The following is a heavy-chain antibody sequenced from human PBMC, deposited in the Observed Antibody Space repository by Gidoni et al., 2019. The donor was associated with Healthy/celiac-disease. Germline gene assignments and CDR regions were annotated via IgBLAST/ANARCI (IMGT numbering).Heavy chain of an antibody. V-gene: IGHV1-58*01. Sequence: QMQLVQSGPEVKKPGTSVKVSCKASGFTFTSSAVQWVRQARGQRLEWIGWIVVGSGNTNYAQKFQERVTITRDMSTSTAYMELSSLRSEDTAVYYCAAVLGSGSYVYFDYWGQGTLVTVSS. CDR2: IVVGSGNT. CDR1: GFTFTSSA. CDR3: AAVLGSGSYVYFDY. J-gene: IGHJ4*02. D-gene: IGHD3-10*01.